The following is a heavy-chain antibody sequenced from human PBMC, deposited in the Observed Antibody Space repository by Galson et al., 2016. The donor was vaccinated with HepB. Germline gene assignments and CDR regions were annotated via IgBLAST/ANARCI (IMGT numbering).Heavy chain of an antibody. Sequence: SLRLSCAASGFIFSTYAMHWVRQAPGKGLEWVAMISYDEGDRYYADSVKGRFTISRDNSKNTMYLQMNSLKIEDTALYYCASLYDSGKYYYQDYWGQGILVTVSS. CDR1: GFIFSTYA. V-gene: IGHV3-30*04. CDR3: ASLYDSGKYYYQDY. J-gene: IGHJ4*02. CDR2: ISYDEGDR. D-gene: IGHD1-26*01.